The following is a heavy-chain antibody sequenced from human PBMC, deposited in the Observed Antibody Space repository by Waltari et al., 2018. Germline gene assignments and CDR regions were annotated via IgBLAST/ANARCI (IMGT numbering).Heavy chain of an antibody. J-gene: IGHJ4*02. Sequence: EVQLVESGGGLVQPGGSLRLSCAASGFTFSTYAMNWFRQAPGKGLEWVSFISNSGDTIYYADSVQGRFTISRDNAKNSLYLQMNSRRAEDTAVYYCARDRSGNFDFWGQGTLVTVSS. V-gene: IGHV3-48*03. CDR2: ISNSGDTI. CDR1: GFTFSTYA. D-gene: IGHD1-1*01. CDR3: ARDRSGNFDF.